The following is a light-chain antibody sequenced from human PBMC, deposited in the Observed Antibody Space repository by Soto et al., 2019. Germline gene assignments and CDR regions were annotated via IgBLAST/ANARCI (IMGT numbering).Light chain of an antibody. CDR3: QQYNSFTWT. CDR1: HSISSY. J-gene: IGKJ1*01. V-gene: IGKV1-5*03. Sequence: DVQMTQSPSTLSASVGDRVTITCRASHSISSYLTWYQQKPGKAPKLLIYKASNLESGVPSRFSGSGSGTEFTLTISSLQPDDFAAYYCQQYNSFTWTFGQGTKVDIX. CDR2: KAS.